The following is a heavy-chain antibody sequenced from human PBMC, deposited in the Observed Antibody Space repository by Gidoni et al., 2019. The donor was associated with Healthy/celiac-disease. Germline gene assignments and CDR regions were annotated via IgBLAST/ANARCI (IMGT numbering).Heavy chain of an antibody. V-gene: IGHV4-4*02. CDR3: ARDRRGLRVTTLTYYYGMDV. CDR2: IYHSGST. J-gene: IGHJ6*02. Sequence: QVQLQESGPGLVKPSGTLSLTCAVSGGSISSSNWWSWVRQPPGKGLEWIGEIYHSGSTNYNPSLKSRVTISVDKSKNQFSLKLSSVTAADTAVYYCARDRRGLRVTTLTYYYGMDVWGQGTTVTVSS. D-gene: IGHD4-4*01. CDR1: GGSISSSNW.